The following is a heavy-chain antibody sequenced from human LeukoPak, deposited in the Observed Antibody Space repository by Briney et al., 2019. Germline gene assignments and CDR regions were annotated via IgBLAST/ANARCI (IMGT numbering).Heavy chain of an antibody. V-gene: IGHV4-61*02. CDR1: GGSISSGSYY. Sequence: SETLSLTCTVSGGSISSGSYYWSWIRQPAGKGLEWIGRIYTSGSTNYNPSLKSRVTISADTSKNQFSLKLSSVTAADTAVYYCARDHRRSYSSGWYVTYWGQGTLVTVSS. J-gene: IGHJ4*02. D-gene: IGHD6-19*01. CDR2: IYTSGST. CDR3: ARDHRRSYSSGWYVTY.